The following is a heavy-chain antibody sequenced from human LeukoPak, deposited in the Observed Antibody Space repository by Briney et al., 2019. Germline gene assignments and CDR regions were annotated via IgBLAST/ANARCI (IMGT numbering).Heavy chain of an antibody. CDR2: IGAYNDNT. V-gene: IGHV1-18*01. D-gene: IGHD4-17*01. CDR3: ARAGAAVTMFFDF. J-gene: IGHJ4*02. Sequence: WASVKVSCKASGYTFSDFGITWVRQAPGQGVEWMGWIGAYNDNTNYPQKFQGRVTLTTDTSTSTAYMELRSLTSDDTALYYCARAGAAVTMFFDFWGQGTLVTVPS. CDR1: GYTFSDFG.